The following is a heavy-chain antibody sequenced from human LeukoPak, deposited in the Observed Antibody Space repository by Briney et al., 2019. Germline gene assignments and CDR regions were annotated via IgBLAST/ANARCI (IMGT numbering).Heavy chain of an antibody. D-gene: IGHD4-17*01. J-gene: IGHJ3*02. CDR3: ARLTTVTTSRMVDAFDI. CDR1: GGSFSGYY. Sequence: SETLSLTCAVYGGSFSGYYWSWIRQPPGKGLEWIGEINHSGSTNYNPSLKSRVTISVGTSKNQFSLKLSSVTAADTAVYYCARLTTVTTSRMVDAFDIWGQGTMVTVSS. CDR2: INHSGST. V-gene: IGHV4-34*01.